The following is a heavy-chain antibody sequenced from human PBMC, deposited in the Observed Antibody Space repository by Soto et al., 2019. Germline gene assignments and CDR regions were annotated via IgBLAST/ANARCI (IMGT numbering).Heavy chain of an antibody. J-gene: IGHJ4*02. CDR3: ARPDSSSWAAPFGS. D-gene: IGHD6-13*01. CDR1: GGSISSSSYY. Sequence: PSETLSLTCTVSGGSISSSSYYWGWIRQPPGKGLEWIGSIYYSGSTYYNPSLRSRVTISLDTSKNQFSLRLTSVTASDTAVYYCARPDSSSWAAPFGSWGQGTLVTVSS. CDR2: IYYSGST. V-gene: IGHV4-39*01.